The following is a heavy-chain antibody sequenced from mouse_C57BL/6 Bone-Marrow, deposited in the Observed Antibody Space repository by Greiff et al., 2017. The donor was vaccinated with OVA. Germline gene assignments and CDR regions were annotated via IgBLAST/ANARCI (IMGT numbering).Heavy chain of an antibody. CDR1: GYSFTSYY. Sequence: VKLQESGPELVKPGASVKISCTASGYSFTSYYIHWVKQRPGQGLEWIGWIYPGSGNTKYNEKFMGKATLTADTSSSTVYMQLSSLTSEDTAVYYCARRLREGFDYWGQGTTLTVSS. J-gene: IGHJ2*01. D-gene: IGHD1-1*01. CDR3: ARRLREGFDY. CDR2: IYPGSGNT. V-gene: IGHV1-66*01.